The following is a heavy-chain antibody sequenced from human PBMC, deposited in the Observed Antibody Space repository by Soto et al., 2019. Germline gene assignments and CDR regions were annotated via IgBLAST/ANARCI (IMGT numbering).Heavy chain of an antibody. CDR2: IVVGSGNT. CDR1: GFTFTSSA. CDR3: AADLVVVVAATGYYYYGMDV. Sequence: QMQLVQSGPEVKKPGTSVKVSCKASGFTFTSSAVQWVRQARGQRLEWIGWIVVGSGNTNYAQKFQERVTITRDMSTSTAYMELSSVRSEDTAVYYCAADLVVVVAATGYYYYGMDVWGQGTTVTVSS. V-gene: IGHV1-58*01. J-gene: IGHJ6*02. D-gene: IGHD2-15*01.